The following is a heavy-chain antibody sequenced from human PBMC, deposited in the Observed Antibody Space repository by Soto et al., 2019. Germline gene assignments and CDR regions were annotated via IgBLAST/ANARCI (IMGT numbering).Heavy chain of an antibody. V-gene: IGHV3-21*04. D-gene: IGHD1-26*01. CDR1: GFTFTRYS. J-gene: IGHJ4*02. Sequence: GGSLRLSCAASGFTFTRYSMNWVRQAPGKGLEWVSSISSTTNYIYYADSVKGRFTISRDNSKNTLYLQMNSLRAEDTAVYYCAAYSGSYSPFDYWGQGTLVTVSS. CDR3: AAYSGSYSPFDY. CDR2: ISSTTNYI.